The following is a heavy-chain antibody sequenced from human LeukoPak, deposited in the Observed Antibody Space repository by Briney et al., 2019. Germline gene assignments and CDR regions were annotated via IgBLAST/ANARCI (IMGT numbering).Heavy chain of an antibody. D-gene: IGHD3-10*01. V-gene: IGHV3-64*01. J-gene: IGHJ6*02. CDR1: GFTFSSYA. CDR3: ARGLWFGLYGMDV. CDR2: ISSNGGST. Sequence: PGGSLRLSCAASGFTFSSYAMHWVRQAPGKGLEYVSTISSNGGSTYYANSVKGRFTISRDNSKNTLYLQMGSLGAEDMAVYYCARGLWFGLYGMDVWGQGTTVTVSS.